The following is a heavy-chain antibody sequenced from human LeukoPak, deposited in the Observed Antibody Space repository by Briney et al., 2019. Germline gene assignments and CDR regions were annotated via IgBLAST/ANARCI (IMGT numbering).Heavy chain of an antibody. J-gene: IGHJ5*02. CDR2: ISYDGSNK. CDR1: GFTFSSYA. D-gene: IGHD6-19*01. CDR3: ARDRGQWLVLPFDP. Sequence: GGSLRLSCAASGFTFSSYAMHWVRQAPGKGLEWVAVISYDGSNKYYADSAKGRFTISRDNSKNTLYLQMNSLRAEDTAVYYCARDRGQWLVLPFDPWGQGTLVTVSS. V-gene: IGHV3-30*04.